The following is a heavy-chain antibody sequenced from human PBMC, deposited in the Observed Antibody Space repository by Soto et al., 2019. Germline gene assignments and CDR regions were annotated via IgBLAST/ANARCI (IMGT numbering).Heavy chain of an antibody. D-gene: IGHD6-19*01. J-gene: IGHJ4*02. CDR2: ISSSGSTI. V-gene: IGHV3-48*03. CDR1: GFTFSSYE. Sequence: LRLSCAASGFTFSSYEMNWVRQAPGKGLEWVSYISSSGSTIYYADSVKGRFTISRDNAKNSLYLQMNSLRAEDTAVYYCARVSLAVALDYWGQGTLVTVSS. CDR3: ARVSLAVALDY.